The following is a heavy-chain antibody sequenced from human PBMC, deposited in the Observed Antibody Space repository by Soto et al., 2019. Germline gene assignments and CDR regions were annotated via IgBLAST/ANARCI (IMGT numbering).Heavy chain of an antibody. CDR2: INPSGGST. J-gene: IGHJ6*02. CDR1: GYTFTSYY. D-gene: IGHD1-20*01. V-gene: IGHV1-46*01. CDR3: AREKYNWNYYYYGMDV. Sequence: ASVKVSCKASGYTFTSYYMHWVRQAPGQGLEWMGIINPSGGSTSYAQKFQGRVTMTRDTSTSTVYMELSSLRSEDTAVYYCAREKYNWNYYYYGMDVWGQGTTVTVS.